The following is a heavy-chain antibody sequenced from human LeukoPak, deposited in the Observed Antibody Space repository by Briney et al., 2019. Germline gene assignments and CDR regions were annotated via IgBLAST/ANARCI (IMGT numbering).Heavy chain of an antibody. CDR3: ARDRAAAAGSVDY. CDR1: GASINTYY. J-gene: IGHJ4*02. V-gene: IGHV4-4*07. Sequence: PSETLSLTCNVSGASINTYYWSWIRQSAGGGLEFIGRVYTSGSPDYNPSLKSRVIMSADTSKNQFSLKLSSVTAADTAVYYCARDRAAAAGSVDYWGQGALLTVSS. CDR2: VYTSGSP. D-gene: IGHD6-13*01.